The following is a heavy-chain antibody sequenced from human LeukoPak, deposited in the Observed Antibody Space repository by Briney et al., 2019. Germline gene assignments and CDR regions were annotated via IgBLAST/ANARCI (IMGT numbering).Heavy chain of an antibody. CDR2: INHSGST. CDR3: ARHAWYYPSDP. J-gene: IGHJ5*02. V-gene: IGHV4-34*01. Sequence: SETLSLTCAVYGGSFSGYYWSWIRQPPGKGLEWIGEINHSGSTNYNPSLKSRVTISVDTSKNQFSLKLSSVTAADTAVYYCARHAWYYPSDPWGQGTLVTVSS. CDR1: GGSFSGYY. D-gene: IGHD2/OR15-2a*01.